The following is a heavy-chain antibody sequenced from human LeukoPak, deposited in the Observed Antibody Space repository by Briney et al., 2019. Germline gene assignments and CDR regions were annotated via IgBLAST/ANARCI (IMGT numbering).Heavy chain of an antibody. CDR2: IKQDGSEK. D-gene: IGHD6-19*01. J-gene: IGHJ4*02. CDR1: GFTFTTYW. Sequence: GGSLRLSCAASGFTFTTYWMSWVRQAPGKGLEWVANIKQDGSEKYYVDSVAGRITISRDNAKNSLFLQMNSLRVEDTAVFYCARVAGGIPDYWGQGTLVTVSS. CDR3: ARVAGGIPDY. V-gene: IGHV3-7*01.